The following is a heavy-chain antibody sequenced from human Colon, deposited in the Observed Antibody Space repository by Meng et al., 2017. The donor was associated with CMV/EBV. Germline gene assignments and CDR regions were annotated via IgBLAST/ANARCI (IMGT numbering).Heavy chain of an antibody. V-gene: IGHV1-18*04. CDR3: ARLNGGNSGDWFDP. CDR2: ISAYNGNT. Sequence: ASVKVSCKASGFPFTSYSFTWVRQAPGQGLEWLGWISAYNGNTNYAQIVQGRVTMTTDPSTTTAYMELRNLRSGDTAVYYCARLNGGNSGDWFDPWGRGTLVTVSS. D-gene: IGHD4-23*01. J-gene: IGHJ5*02. CDR1: GFPFTSYS.